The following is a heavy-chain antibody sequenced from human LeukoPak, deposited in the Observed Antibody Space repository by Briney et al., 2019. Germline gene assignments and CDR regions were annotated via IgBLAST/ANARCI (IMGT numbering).Heavy chain of an antibody. CDR2: INQDGSEK. J-gene: IGHJ4*02. Sequence: PGGSLRLSCAASGFTFSNYWMSWVRQAPGKGLEWVANINQDGSEKYYVDSVKGRFTISRDNSKNTLYLQMNSLRAEDTAVYHCAKDGSYYFDYWGQGTLVTVSS. V-gene: IGHV3-7*03. CDR1: GFTFSNYW. CDR3: AKDGSYYFDY.